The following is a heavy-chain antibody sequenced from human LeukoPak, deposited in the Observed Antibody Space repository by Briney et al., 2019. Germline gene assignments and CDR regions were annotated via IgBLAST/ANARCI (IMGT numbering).Heavy chain of an antibody. D-gene: IGHD3-9*01. CDR1: GFTFSSYE. CDR3: AKDSPLTLLTGYNY. V-gene: IGHV3-23*01. CDR2: ISGSGGST. J-gene: IGHJ4*02. Sequence: SGGSLRLSCAASGFTFSSYEMNWVRQAPGKGLEWVSAISGSGGSTYYADSVKGRFTISRDNSKNTLYLQMNSLRAEDTAVYYCAKDSPLTLLTGYNYWGQGTLVTVSS.